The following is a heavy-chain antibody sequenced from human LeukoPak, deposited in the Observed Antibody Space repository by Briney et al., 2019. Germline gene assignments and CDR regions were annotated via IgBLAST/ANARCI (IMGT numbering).Heavy chain of an antibody. J-gene: IGHJ4*02. CDR3: AREKPFYDSSGYYYPIAFDY. D-gene: IGHD3-22*01. CDR1: GFTFDDYG. CDR2: IRNGGST. Sequence: GGSLRLSCAASGFTFDDYGMSWVRQAPGKGLEWVSGIRNGGSTGYADSVKGRFTIARDNAKNSLYLQMNSLRAEDTALYYCAREKPFYDSSGYYYPIAFDYWGQGTLVTVSS. V-gene: IGHV3-20*04.